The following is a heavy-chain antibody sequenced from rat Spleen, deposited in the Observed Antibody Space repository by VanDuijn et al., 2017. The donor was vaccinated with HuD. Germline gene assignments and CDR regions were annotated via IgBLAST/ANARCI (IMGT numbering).Heavy chain of an antibody. D-gene: IGHD1-12*02. V-gene: IGHV3-3*01. CDR1: GHSISSSYR. CDR3: ARSDGVHYYPPFAD. J-gene: IGHJ3*01. Sequence: EVQLQESGPGLVKPSQSLSVICSVTGHSISSSYRWNWIRKFPGSKLEWMGYINSAGSTIYNPSLKSRISITRDTSKNQFFLQVNSVNTDDTATYYCARSDGVHYYPPFADWGQGTLVTVSS. CDR2: INSAGST.